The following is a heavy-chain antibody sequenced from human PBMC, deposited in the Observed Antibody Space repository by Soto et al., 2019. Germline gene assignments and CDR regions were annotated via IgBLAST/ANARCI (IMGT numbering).Heavy chain of an antibody. V-gene: IGHV1-18*01. Sequence: QGQLVQSGPEVKKPGASVKVSCKASGYTFSRYGISWVRQAPGQGLEWMGWVSGYNGDTKYAQKVQGRVTMTVDTSTYTAYMELRSLTSDDTAKYYCAQNGQPPYYYCGMDVWGQGTTVTVSS. J-gene: IGHJ6*02. CDR1: GYTFSRYG. CDR2: VSGYNGDT. CDR3: AQNGQPPYYYCGMDV. D-gene: IGHD2-8*01.